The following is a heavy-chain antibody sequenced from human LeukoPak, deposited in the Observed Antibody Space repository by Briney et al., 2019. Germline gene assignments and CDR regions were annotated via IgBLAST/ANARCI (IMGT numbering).Heavy chain of an antibody. J-gene: IGHJ3*02. CDR1: GFTFSNYA. CDR2: ISSNGGNT. V-gene: IGHV3-64*01. D-gene: IGHD1-14*01. Sequence: GRSLRLSCAASGFTFSNYAMHWVRQAPGKGLEHVSAISSNGGNTHYANSVKGRFTISRDNSKNTLYLQMGSLRAEDMAVYYCARLPVDAFDIWGQGTMVTVSS. CDR3: ARLPVDAFDI.